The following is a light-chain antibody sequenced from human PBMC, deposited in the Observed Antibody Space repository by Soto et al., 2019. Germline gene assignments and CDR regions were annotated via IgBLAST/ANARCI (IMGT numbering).Light chain of an antibody. CDR2: GTS. CDR3: QQYGSSPLYT. Sequence: EGVLMQSPGTLSLSPGERVTLSCRASQRVSSRYLACYQQKPGQAPRLLIYGTSTRATGVPDRFSGSGSGTDFTLTISRLEPEDFAVYYCQQYGSSPLYTFGQGTKLEIK. J-gene: IGKJ2*01. V-gene: IGKV3-20*01. CDR1: QRVSSRY.